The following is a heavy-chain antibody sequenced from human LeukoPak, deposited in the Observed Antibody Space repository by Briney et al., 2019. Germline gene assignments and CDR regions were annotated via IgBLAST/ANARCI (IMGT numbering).Heavy chain of an antibody. CDR1: GFTFSGYW. Sequence: PGGSLRLSCAASGFTFSGYWMSWVRQAPGKGLEWVANIKQDGSEKYYVDSVKGRFTISRDNAKNSLYLQMNSLKTEDTAVYYCTTDGVIVGATAPTDWGQGTLVTVSS. V-gene: IGHV3-7*03. D-gene: IGHD1-26*01. CDR2: IKQDGSEK. J-gene: IGHJ4*02. CDR3: TTDGVIVGATAPTD.